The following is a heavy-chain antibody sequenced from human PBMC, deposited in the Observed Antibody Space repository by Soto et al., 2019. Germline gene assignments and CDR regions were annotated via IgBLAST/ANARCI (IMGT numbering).Heavy chain of an antibody. CDR3: ARENYDISGYFLDY. J-gene: IGHJ4*02. CDR2: ISSTASHI. CDR1: GFTFSNYE. Sequence: GGSLRLSCAASGFTFSNYEMSWVRQAPGKGLEWISYISSTASHIYYVDSVKGRVTISRDNAKNSLYLQMNSLRVEDTAVYYCARENYDISGYFLDYWGQGSLVTVSS. V-gene: IGHV3-48*03. D-gene: IGHD3-22*01.